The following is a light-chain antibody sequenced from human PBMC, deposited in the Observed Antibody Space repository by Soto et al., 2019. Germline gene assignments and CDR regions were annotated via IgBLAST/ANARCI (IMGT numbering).Light chain of an antibody. J-gene: IGLJ2*01. V-gene: IGLV1-51*01. CDR1: SSNIGNNY. CDR3: GTWDSSRSAV. Sequence: QSVLTQPPSVSAAPGQKVTISCSGSSSNIGNNYVSWYQQLPGTAPKLLIYDNNKRPSGIPDRFSGSKSGTSATLGSTGLQTGDEADYYCGTWDSSRSAVFGGGTKVTVL. CDR2: DNN.